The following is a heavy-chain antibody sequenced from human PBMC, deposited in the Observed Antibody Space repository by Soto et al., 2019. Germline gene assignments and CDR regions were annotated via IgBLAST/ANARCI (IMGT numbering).Heavy chain of an antibody. D-gene: IGHD2-15*01. J-gene: IGHJ5*02. CDR2: IYYSGST. CDR1: GGSISSSSYY. Sequence: SETLSLTCTVSGGSISSSSYYWGWIRQPPGKGLEWIGSIYYSGSTYYNPSLKSRVTISVDTSKNQFSLKLSSVTAADTAVYYFARRGYCSGGSCYGPWFDPWGQGTLVTVSS. CDR3: ARRGYCSGGSCYGPWFDP. V-gene: IGHV4-39*01.